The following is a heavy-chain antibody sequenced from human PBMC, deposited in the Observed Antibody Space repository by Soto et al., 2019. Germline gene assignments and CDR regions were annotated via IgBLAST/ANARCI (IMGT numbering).Heavy chain of an antibody. CDR2: VYYSWST. Sequence: SETLSLPCTVSVDSISSGGYYWSWIRQHPGKGLEWIGYVYYSWSTYHNSSLKSRITISLDTSKNQFSLKLSSVSAADTAVYYCARAGGYVHRYLSGFNYWGQGAMVTVSS. CDR3: ARAGGYVHRYLSGFNY. V-gene: IGHV4-31*03. D-gene: IGHD3-16*01. CDR1: VDSISSGGYY. J-gene: IGHJ4*02.